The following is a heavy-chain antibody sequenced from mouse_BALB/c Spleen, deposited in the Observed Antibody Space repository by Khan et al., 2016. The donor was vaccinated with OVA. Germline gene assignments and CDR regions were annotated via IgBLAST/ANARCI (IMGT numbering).Heavy chain of an antibody. D-gene: IGHD3-2*02. CDR3: ARRLEFYAMDY. Sequence: QVQLQQSGAELARPGASVKMSCKASGYTFTSYTMHWVKQRPRKGLEWIGYINPRTDYTNYNQKFKDKVTLTADKSSSTAYMQLSSLTSEGSAVYYCARRLEFYAMDYWGQGTSVTVSS. J-gene: IGHJ4*01. CDR2: INPRTDYT. CDR1: GYTFTSYT. V-gene: IGHV1-4*01.